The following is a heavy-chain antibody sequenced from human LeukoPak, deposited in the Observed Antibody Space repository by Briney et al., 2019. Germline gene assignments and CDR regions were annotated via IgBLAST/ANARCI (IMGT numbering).Heavy chain of an antibody. CDR3: ARDPQPPEPDVSFPYYYYGMDV. CDR1: GFTFSSYA. J-gene: IGHJ6*02. CDR2: ISYDGSNK. V-gene: IGHV3-30-3*01. Sequence: GGSLRLSCAASGFTFSSYAMHWVRQAPGKGLEGVAVISYDGSNKYYADSVKGRFTISRDNSKNTLYLQMNSLRAEDTAVYYCARDPQPPEPDVSFPYYYYGMDVWGQGTTVTVSS. D-gene: IGHD1-14*01.